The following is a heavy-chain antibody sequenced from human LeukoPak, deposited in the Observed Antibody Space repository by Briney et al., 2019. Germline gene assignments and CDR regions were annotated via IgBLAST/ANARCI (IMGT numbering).Heavy chain of an antibody. CDR3: ARQVRTGYDILTGRGYYYMDV. J-gene: IGHJ6*03. D-gene: IGHD3-9*01. Sequence: GESLKISCKGSGYSFTSYWIGWVRQMPGKGLEWMGIIYPGDSDTRYSPSFQGQVTISADKSISTAYLQWSSLKASDTAMYCCARQVRTGYDILTGRGYYYMDVWGKGTTVTVSS. V-gene: IGHV5-51*01. CDR2: IYPGDSDT. CDR1: GYSFTSYW.